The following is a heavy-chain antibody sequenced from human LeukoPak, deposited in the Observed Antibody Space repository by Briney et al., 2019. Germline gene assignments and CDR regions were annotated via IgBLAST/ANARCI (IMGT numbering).Heavy chain of an antibody. CDR2: INPNSGGT. CDR3: ARAYAPDDYADY. Sequence: ASVKVSCKASGYTFTGYYTHWVRQAPGQGLEWMGWINPNSGGTNYAQKFQGRVTMTRDTSISTAYMELSRLRSDDTAVYYCARAYAPDDYADYWGQGTLVTVSS. D-gene: IGHD3-16*01. CDR1: GYTFTGYY. V-gene: IGHV1-2*02. J-gene: IGHJ4*02.